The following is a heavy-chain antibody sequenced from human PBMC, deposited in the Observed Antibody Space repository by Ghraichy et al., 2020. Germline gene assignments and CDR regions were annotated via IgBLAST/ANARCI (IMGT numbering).Heavy chain of an antibody. V-gene: IGHV1-18*01. CDR1: GYTFTSYG. J-gene: IGHJ6*03. CDR2: ISAYNGNT. D-gene: IGHD2-2*01. Sequence: VKVSCKASGYTFTSYGISWVRQAPGQGLEWMGWISAYNGNTNYAQKLQGRVTMTTDTSTSTAYMELRSLRSDDTAVYYCARDIVVVPAAIFGNYYMDVWGKGTTVTVSS. CDR3: ARDIVVVPAAIFGNYYMDV.